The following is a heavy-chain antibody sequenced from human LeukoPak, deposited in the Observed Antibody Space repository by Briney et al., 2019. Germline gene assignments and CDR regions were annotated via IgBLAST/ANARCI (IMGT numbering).Heavy chain of an antibody. Sequence: GASVKVSCKASGGTFSSYAISWVRQAPGQGLEWMGRIIPIFGTANYAQKFQGRVTITTDESTSTAYMELSSLRSEDTAVYYCARDLDGSEAFQHWGQGTLVTVSS. J-gene: IGHJ1*01. CDR3: ARDLDGSEAFQH. CDR2: IIPIFGTA. V-gene: IGHV1-69*05. D-gene: IGHD3-10*01. CDR1: GGTFSSYA.